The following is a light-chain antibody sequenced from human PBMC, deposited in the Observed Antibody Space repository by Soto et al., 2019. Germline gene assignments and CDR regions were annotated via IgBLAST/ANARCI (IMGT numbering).Light chain of an antibody. V-gene: IGLV1-51*01. J-gene: IGLJ1*01. CDR3: GSWDSSLTANV. CDR1: TSNVANNF. Sequence: QSVLTQPPSVSAAPGQKVTISCSGTTSNVANNFVSWYQQFPGKAPKLLIYDDIRRPSGIPDRFSASKSGTSATLGITGLQTGDEADYYCGSWDSSLTANVFGTGTRSPS. CDR2: DDI.